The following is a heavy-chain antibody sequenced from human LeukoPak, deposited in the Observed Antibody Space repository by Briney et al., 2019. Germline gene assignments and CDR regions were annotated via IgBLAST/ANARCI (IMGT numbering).Heavy chain of an antibody. Sequence: GASVKVSCTASGYTFTGYYMHWVRQAPGQGLEWMGWINPNSGGTNYAQKFQGRVTMTRDTSISTAYMELSRLRSDDTAVYYCARGGRVGAPPGGSDYWGQGTLVTVSS. CDR1: GYTFTGYY. V-gene: IGHV1-2*02. D-gene: IGHD1-26*01. CDR3: ARGGRVGAPPGGSDY. CDR2: INPNSGGT. J-gene: IGHJ4*02.